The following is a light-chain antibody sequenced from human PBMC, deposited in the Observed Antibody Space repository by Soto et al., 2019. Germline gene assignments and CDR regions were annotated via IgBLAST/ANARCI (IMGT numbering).Light chain of an antibody. CDR3: QEYNSDHVS. J-gene: IGKJ5*01. CDR1: QSIGTL. V-gene: IGKV1-5*01. Sequence: DIQVTQSPATLSAFVGYRVSISCRARQSIGTLLAWYQQKPGKAPKLLIYDASTLESGVPSRFSGSGSGTEFTLTISSLQPEDVATYYCQEYNSDHVSFGQGTRLEIK. CDR2: DAS.